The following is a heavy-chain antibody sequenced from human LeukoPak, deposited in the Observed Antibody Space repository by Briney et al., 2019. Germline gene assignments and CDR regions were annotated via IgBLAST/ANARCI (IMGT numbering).Heavy chain of an antibody. CDR3: ARGSRGARGSRLVFDY. J-gene: IGHJ4*02. D-gene: IGHD3-10*01. Sequence: ASVKVSCKASGYTFTSYDINWVRQATGQGLEWMGWMNPNSGSTGYAQKFQGRVTMTRNTSISTAYMELSSLRSEDTAVYYCARGSRGARGSRLVFDYWGQGTLVTVSS. CDR2: MNPNSGST. V-gene: IGHV1-8*01. CDR1: GYTFTSYD.